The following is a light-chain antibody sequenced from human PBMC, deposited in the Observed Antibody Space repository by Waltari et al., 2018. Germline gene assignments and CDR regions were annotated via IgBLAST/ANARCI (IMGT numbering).Light chain of an antibody. CDR3: MQGTHWPPIT. V-gene: IGKV2-30*02. CDR1: QSLIHSDGNTY. J-gene: IGKJ5*01. CDR2: KVS. Sequence: DVVLTQSPLSLPVTLGQPASISCRSSQSLIHSDGNTYLNWFQQRPGQSPRRLIYKVSNRDSGVPDRFSGSGSGTDFTLKISRVEAEDVGVYYCMQGTHWPPITFGQGTRQEIK.